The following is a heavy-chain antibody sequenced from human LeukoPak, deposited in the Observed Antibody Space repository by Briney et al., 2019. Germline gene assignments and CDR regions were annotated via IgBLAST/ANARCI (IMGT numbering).Heavy chain of an antibody. Sequence: GGSLRLSCAASGFTFSSYWMSWVRQAPGKGREWVANIKQDGSEKYYVDSVKGRFTISRDNAKNSLYLQMNSLRAEDTAVYYCARAWDETYYNIQYFDYWGQGTLVTVSS. CDR2: IKQDGSEK. CDR1: GFTFSSYW. D-gene: IGHD3-9*01. CDR3: ARAWDETYYNIQYFDY. V-gene: IGHV3-7*01. J-gene: IGHJ4*02.